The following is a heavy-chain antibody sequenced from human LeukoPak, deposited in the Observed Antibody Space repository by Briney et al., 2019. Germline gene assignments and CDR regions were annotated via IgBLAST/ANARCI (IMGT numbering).Heavy chain of an antibody. V-gene: IGHV4-4*07. CDR3: ACNSQYYDSSGYYFDAFDI. CDR2: IYTSGST. CDR1: GGSISSYY. Sequence: TSETLSLTCTVSGGSISSYYWSWIRQPAGKGLEWIGRIYTSGSTNYNPSLKSRVTMSVDTSKNQFSLKLSSVTAADTAVYYCACNSQYYDSSGYYFDAFDIWGQGILVTVSS. J-gene: IGHJ3*02. D-gene: IGHD3-22*01.